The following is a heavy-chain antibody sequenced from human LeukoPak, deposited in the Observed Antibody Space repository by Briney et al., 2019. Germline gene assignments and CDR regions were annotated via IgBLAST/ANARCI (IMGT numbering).Heavy chain of an antibody. J-gene: IGHJ4*02. Sequence: SETLSLTCTVSGASIDSYYWSWIRQPPGKGLEWIGYIYYSGSTNYNPSLKSRVTISVDTSKNQFSLKLSSVTAADTAVYYCARAEDYSNYSGWGQGTLVTVSS. CDR2: IYYSGST. CDR1: GASIDSYY. CDR3: ARAEDYSNYSG. V-gene: IGHV4-59*01. D-gene: IGHD4-11*01.